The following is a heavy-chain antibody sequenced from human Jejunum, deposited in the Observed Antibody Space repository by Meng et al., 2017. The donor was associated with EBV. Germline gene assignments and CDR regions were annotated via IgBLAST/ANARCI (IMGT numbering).Heavy chain of an antibody. CDR3: ARAGGDYEDY. CDR2: TVPIFGTT. D-gene: IGHD4-17*01. CDR1: GDRFGTYS. J-gene: IGHJ4*02. Sequence: QEPLVKAGAEVKTAVSSVKVSCKASGDRFGTYSVSWVRQAPGQGLEWMGNTVPIFGTTSYAQKFQGRVTITADESTRTAFMELRNLRSEDSAMYYCARAGGDYEDYWGQGTLVTVSS. V-gene: IGHV1-69*15.